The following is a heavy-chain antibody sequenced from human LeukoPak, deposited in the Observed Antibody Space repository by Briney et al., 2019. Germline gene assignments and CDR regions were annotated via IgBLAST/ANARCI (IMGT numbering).Heavy chain of an antibody. CDR3: ARRTEPGHFDY. V-gene: IGHV4-59*08. J-gene: IGHJ4*02. CDR2: IYYSGST. D-gene: IGHD1-1*01. Sequence: PSETLSLTCAVYGGSFSGYYWSWIRQPPGKGLEWIGYIYYSGSTNYNPSLKSRVTISVDTSKNQFSLKLSSVTAADTAVYYCARRTEPGHFDYWGQGTLVTVSS. CDR1: GGSFSGYY.